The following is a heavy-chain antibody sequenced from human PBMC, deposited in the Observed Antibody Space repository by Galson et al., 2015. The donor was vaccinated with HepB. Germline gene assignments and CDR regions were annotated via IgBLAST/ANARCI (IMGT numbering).Heavy chain of an antibody. Sequence: SVKVSCKASGGTFSSYAISWVRQAPGQGLEWMGGIIPIFGTANYAQKFQGRVTITADESTSTAYMELSSLRSEDTAVHYCARDHSGSYYFVYWGQGTLVTVSS. J-gene: IGHJ4*02. V-gene: IGHV1-69*13. CDR3: ARDHSGSYYFVY. CDR2: IIPIFGTA. CDR1: GGTFSSYA. D-gene: IGHD1-26*01.